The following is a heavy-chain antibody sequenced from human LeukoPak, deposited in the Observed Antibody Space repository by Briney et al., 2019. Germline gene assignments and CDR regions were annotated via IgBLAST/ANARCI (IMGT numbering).Heavy chain of an antibody. CDR3: ARGGQGAVDY. D-gene: IGHD3-16*01. CDR2: INNDGRVT. V-gene: IGHV3-74*03. J-gene: IGHJ4*02. Sequence: GGSLRLSCAASGFTFSSHWMHWVRHAPGKGLVWVSFINNDGRVTMYADSVKGRFTISRDNAKNTVYLQMNSLTAEDTATYYCARGGQGAVDYWGPGTLVTVS. CDR1: GFTFSSHW.